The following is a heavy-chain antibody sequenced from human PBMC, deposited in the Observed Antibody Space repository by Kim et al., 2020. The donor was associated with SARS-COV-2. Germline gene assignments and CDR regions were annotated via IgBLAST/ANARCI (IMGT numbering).Heavy chain of an antibody. CDR1: GFAFSSYS. D-gene: IGHD2-15*01. CDR3: ARDFRYCSGGDCYADGMDV. Sequence: GGSLRLSCAASGFAFSSYSMHWVRQAPGKGLEWVAVTSNDGSRKYYADSVKGRFTISRDNSKNTLYLQMNSLRPEDTALYYCARDFRYCSGGDCYADGMDVWGQGTTVTVPS. J-gene: IGHJ6*02. CDR2: TSNDGSRK. V-gene: IGHV3-30-3*01.